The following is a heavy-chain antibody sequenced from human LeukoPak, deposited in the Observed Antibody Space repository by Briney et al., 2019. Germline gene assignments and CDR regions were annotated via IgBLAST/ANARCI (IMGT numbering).Heavy chain of an antibody. CDR2: ISYDGSNE. J-gene: IGHJ5*02. V-gene: IGHV3-30-3*01. Sequence: GGSLRLSCAASGITFSNYAMHWVRQAPGKGLECVAVISYDGSNEYYADSVKGRFTISRDNSKNTLYLQMNSLRAEDTAMYYCASTNYRGGTTGYNWFDPWGQGTLVTVSS. CDR1: GITFSNYA. CDR3: ASTNYRGGTTGYNWFDP. D-gene: IGHD1-26*01.